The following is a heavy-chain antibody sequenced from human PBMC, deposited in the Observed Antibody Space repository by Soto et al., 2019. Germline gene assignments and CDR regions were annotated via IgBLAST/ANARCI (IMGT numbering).Heavy chain of an antibody. CDR1: GDSINNSHW. D-gene: IGHD6-13*01. J-gene: IGHJ5*02. V-gene: IGHV4-4*02. CDR2: TYHSGTT. Sequence: QVQLQESGPGLVQPSGTLSLTCAVSGDSINNSHWRRWVRQTPGKGLEWIGETYHSGTTNYNPSLKTRVTISIDKSKNQFSLKMNSVTAADTAVYYCAREVNSSPARGPNWFDPWGQGTLVTVSS. CDR3: AREVNSSPARGPNWFDP.